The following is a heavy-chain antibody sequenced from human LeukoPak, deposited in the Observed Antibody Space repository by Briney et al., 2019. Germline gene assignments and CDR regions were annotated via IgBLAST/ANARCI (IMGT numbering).Heavy chain of an antibody. Sequence: SVKVSCTASGGTFSSYAISWVRQAPGHGLKWMGGIIPIFGTANYAQKFQGRVTITTDESTSTAYMGLSSLRSEDTAAYYCARGAAYGGNAYDYWGQGTLVTVSS. D-gene: IGHD4-23*01. V-gene: IGHV1-69*05. CDR1: GGTFSSYA. J-gene: IGHJ4*02. CDR3: ARGAAYGGNAYDY. CDR2: IIPIFGTA.